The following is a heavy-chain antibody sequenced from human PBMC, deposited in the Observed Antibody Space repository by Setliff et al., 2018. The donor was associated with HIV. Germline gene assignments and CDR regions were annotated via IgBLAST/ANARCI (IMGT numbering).Heavy chain of an antibody. D-gene: IGHD2-21*01. J-gene: IGHJ4*02. CDR3: ARLGRAIDDGGSSLRLDF. CDR2: ISSSGTT. V-gene: IGHV4-4*09. Sequence: SETLSLTCVVSDDSFSNYDWTWIRQSPGKALEWIGYISSSGTTNYNPSLGSRVTISMETSNTRFSLWLRSATAADTATYFCARLGRAIDDGGSSLRLDFWGQGMLVTVSS. CDR1: DDSFSNYD.